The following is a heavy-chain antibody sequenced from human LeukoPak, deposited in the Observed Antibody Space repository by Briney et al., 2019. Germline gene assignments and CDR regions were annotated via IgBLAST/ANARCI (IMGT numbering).Heavy chain of an antibody. J-gene: IGHJ4*02. Sequence: ASVKVSCKASGYTFTGYYMHWVRQAPGQGLEWMGWINPNSGGTNYAQKFQGRVTMTRDTSISTAYMELSRLRSDDTAVYYCARVVSYYDILTGYYSYYFDYWGQGTLVTVSS. V-gene: IGHV1-2*02. CDR3: ARVVSYYDILTGYYSYYFDY. CDR2: INPNSGGT. CDR1: GYTFTGYY. D-gene: IGHD3-9*01.